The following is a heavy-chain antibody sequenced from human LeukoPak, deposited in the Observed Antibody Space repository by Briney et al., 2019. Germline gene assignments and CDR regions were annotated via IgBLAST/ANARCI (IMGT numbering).Heavy chain of an antibody. V-gene: IGHV4-34*01. CDR2: INHSGST. J-gene: IGHJ4*02. D-gene: IGHD3-3*01. CDR1: GGSFSGYY. CDR3: ARGPGTIFGVVIGYYFDY. Sequence: PSETLSLTCAVYGGSFSGYYWSWIRQPPGKGLEWIGEINHSGSTNYNPSLKSRVTISVDTSKNQFSLKLSSVTAADTAVYYCARGPGTIFGVVIGYYFDYWGQGTLVTVSS.